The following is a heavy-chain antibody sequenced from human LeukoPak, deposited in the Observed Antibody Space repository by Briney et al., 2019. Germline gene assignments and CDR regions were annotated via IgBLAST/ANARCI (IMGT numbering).Heavy chain of an antibody. Sequence: GGSLRLSCATSGFTLSSFKMTWVRQAPGKGLEWVASISPSSSYISYADSLKGRVTVSRDNAKHSVFLQMSSLRAEDAAVYYCARDLTGGEYFDSWGQGTLVSVSS. D-gene: IGHD3-16*01. CDR3: ARDLTGGEYFDS. J-gene: IGHJ4*02. CDR2: ISPSSSYI. CDR1: GFTLSSFK. V-gene: IGHV3-21*01.